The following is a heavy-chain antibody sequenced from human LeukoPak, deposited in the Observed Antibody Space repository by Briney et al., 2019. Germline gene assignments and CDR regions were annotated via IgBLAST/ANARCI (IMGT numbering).Heavy chain of an antibody. CDR3: ARGNGYCSSTSCSHFDY. CDR2: INPNSGGT. Sequence: ASVKVSCKASGYTFTGYYMHWVRQAPGQGLEWMGWINPNSGGTNYAQKFQGRVTMTGDTSISTAYMELSRLRSDDTAVYYCARGNGYCSSTSCSHFDYWGQGTLVTVSS. CDR1: GYTFTGYY. D-gene: IGHD2-2*03. V-gene: IGHV1-2*02. J-gene: IGHJ4*02.